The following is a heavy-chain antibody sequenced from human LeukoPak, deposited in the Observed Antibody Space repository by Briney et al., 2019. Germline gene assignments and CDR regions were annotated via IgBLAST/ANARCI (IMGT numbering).Heavy chain of an antibody. CDR1: GFTFSTYG. CDR3: AKDTRRKWSGPGY. Sequence: PGGSPRLSCAASGFTFSTYGMHWVRQAPGKGLEWVAVVSYDESSIYYADSVKGRFTISRDNSKNTLYLQMNSLRAGDTAVYYCAKDTRRKWSGPGYWGQGTLVTVSS. D-gene: IGHD1-26*01. J-gene: IGHJ4*02. V-gene: IGHV3-30*18. CDR2: VSYDESSI.